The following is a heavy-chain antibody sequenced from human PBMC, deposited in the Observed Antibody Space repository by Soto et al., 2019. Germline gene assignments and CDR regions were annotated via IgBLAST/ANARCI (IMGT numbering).Heavy chain of an antibody. J-gene: IGHJ5*02. CDR3: ARGGLRRKYNWFDP. CDR1: GGSISSYY. Sequence: TSETLSLTCTVSGGSISSYYWSWIRQPPGKGLEWIGEINHSGSTNYNPSLKSRVTISVDTSKNQFSLKLSSVTAADTAVYYCARGGLRRKYNWFDPWGQGTLVTVSS. V-gene: IGHV4-34*01. D-gene: IGHD4-17*01. CDR2: INHSGST.